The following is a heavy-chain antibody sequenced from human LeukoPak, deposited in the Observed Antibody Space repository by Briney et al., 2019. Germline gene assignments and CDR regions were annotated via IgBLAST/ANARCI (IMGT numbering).Heavy chain of an antibody. CDR3: ARPAYYYDSSGAGARGYWYFDL. CDR2: IISTGGIT. CDR1: GFTISNYA. V-gene: IGHV3-64*04. Sequence: GGSPIIFSSASGFTISNYAMHWVLQAPGKELEYVSDIISTGGITYYADSVKGRFTISRDNAENSLYLQMNSLRVEDMAVYYCARPAYYYDSSGAGARGYWYFDLWGRGTLVTVSS. J-gene: IGHJ2*01. D-gene: IGHD3-22*01.